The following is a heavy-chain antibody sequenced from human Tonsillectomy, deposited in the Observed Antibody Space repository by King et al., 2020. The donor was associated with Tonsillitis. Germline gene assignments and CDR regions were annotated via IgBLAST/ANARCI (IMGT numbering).Heavy chain of an antibody. CDR1: GYSFSTYW. J-gene: IGHJ3*02. Sequence: QLVQSGAEVKKPGESLKISCKDSGYSFSTYWIGWVRQMPGKGLEWMGIIYPSDSDTRYSPSFQGQVTITADKSISTAYLQWSSLKASDTAMYYCARQRDSSGYYNSAFDIWGQGTLVTVSS. D-gene: IGHD3-22*01. CDR2: IYPSDSDT. CDR3: ARQRDSSGYYNSAFDI. V-gene: IGHV5-51*01.